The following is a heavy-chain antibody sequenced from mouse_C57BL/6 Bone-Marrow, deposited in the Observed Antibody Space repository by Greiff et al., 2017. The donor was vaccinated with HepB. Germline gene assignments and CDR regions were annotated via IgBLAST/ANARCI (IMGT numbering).Heavy chain of an antibody. CDR2: IYPGSGST. Sequence: QVQLQQPGAELVKPGASVKMSCKASGYTFTSYWITWVKQRPGQGLEWIGDIYPGSGSTNYNEKFKSKATLTVDTSSSTADMQLSSLTAEDSAVYYCARRRITTVPDFDYWGQGTTLTVSS. J-gene: IGHJ2*01. D-gene: IGHD1-1*01. V-gene: IGHV1-55*01. CDR3: ARRRITTVPDFDY. CDR1: GYTFTSYW.